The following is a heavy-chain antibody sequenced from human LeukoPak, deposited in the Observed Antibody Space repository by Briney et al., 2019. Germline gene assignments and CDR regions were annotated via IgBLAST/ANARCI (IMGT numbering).Heavy chain of an antibody. CDR1: GGSISSYY. V-gene: IGHV4-59*01. Sequence: SETLSLTCTVSGGSISSYYWSWIRQPPGKGLEWIGYIYYSGSTNYNPSLKSRVTISVDTSKNQFSLKVNSVTAADTAAYYCARAPGNDYYPYYYMDVWGKGTTVTVSS. CDR3: ARAPGNDYYPYYYMDV. J-gene: IGHJ6*03. D-gene: IGHD4/OR15-4a*01. CDR2: IYYSGST.